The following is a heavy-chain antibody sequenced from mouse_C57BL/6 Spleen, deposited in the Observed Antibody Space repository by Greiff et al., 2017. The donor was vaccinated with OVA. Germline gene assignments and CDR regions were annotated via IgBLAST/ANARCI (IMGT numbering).Heavy chain of an antibody. J-gene: IGHJ4*01. CDR1: GFSLTSYG. CDR2: IWSGGST. Sequence: QVHVKQSGPGLVQPSQSLSITCTVSGFSLTSYGVHWVRQSPGKGLEWLGVIWSGGSTDYNAAFISRLSISKDNSKSQVFLKMNSLQADDTAIYYCARDDYDDYAMDYWGQGTSVTVSS. D-gene: IGHD2-4*01. V-gene: IGHV2-2*01. CDR3: ARDDYDDYAMDY.